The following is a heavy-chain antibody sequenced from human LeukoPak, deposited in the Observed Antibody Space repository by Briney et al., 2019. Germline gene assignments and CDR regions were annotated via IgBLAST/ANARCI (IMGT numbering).Heavy chain of an antibody. CDR1: GFTFSSYA. CDR2: ISYDGSNK. D-gene: IGHD1-26*01. Sequence: GGSLRLSCAASGFTFSSYAMHWVRQAPGKGLEWVAVISYDGSNKHYADSVKGRFTISRDNSKNTLYLQMNSLRAEDTAVYYCARDSVGATNYFDYWGQGTLVTVPS. V-gene: IGHV3-30-3*01. J-gene: IGHJ4*02. CDR3: ARDSVGATNYFDY.